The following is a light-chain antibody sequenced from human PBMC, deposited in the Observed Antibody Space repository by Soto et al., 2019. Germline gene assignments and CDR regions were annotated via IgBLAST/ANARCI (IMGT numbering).Light chain of an antibody. J-gene: IGKJ4*01. V-gene: IGKV3-15*01. CDR1: QSVSSN. Sequence: EIVMTQSPATLSVSPGERVTLSCRASQSVSSNLAWYQQKPGQAPRLLIYGASTRATGIPARFSGSGSGTEFTLTIRSLQSEDFAVYYCQQYNNLSLTFGGGTKVEIK. CDR3: QQYNNLSLT. CDR2: GAS.